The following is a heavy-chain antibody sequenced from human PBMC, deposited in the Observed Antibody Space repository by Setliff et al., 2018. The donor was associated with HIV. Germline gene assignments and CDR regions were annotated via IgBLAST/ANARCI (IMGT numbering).Heavy chain of an antibody. J-gene: IGHJ4*02. V-gene: IGHV4-61*10. CDR2: IYVPGIS. CDR1: GGSISSGSYY. Sequence: PSETLSLTCTVSGGSISSGSYYWSWIRQPAGKGLEWIGRIYVPGISNYNPSLKSRVTISVDTSKKKFSLKLTSMTATDTAVYYCASEKKAWSVSDSFYEYWGQGVPVTVSS. D-gene: IGHD3-3*01. CDR3: ASEKKAWSVSDSFYEY.